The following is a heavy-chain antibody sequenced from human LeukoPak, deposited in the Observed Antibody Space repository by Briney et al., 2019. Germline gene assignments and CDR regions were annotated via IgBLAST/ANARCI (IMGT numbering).Heavy chain of an antibody. CDR3: VRDWDHYDFDS. J-gene: IGHJ5*01. CDR2: INPAGNYR. D-gene: IGHD3-3*01. Sequence: GGSLRLSCAASGFTFSNYWIHWVRQVPGKGLVWVSRINPAGNYRNYADSVEGRFTISRDNARNIVYLQMNSLRAEDTALFYCVRDWDHYDFDSWGQGTLVIVSS. V-gene: IGHV3-74*01. CDR1: GFTFSNYW.